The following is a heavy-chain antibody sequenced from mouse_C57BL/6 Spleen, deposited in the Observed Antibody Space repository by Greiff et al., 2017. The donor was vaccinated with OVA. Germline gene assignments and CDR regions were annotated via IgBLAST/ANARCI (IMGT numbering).Heavy chain of an antibody. V-gene: IGHV1-53*01. CDR3: ARNHYYFHYYAMDY. Sequence: QVQLQQPGTELVKPGASVKLSCKASGYTFTSYWMHWVKQRPGQGLEWIGNINPGNGGTNYNEKFKSKATLTVDKSSSTAYMQLSSLTSEDSAVYYYARNHYYFHYYAMDYWGQGTSVTVSS. CDR1: GYTFTSYW. J-gene: IGHJ4*01. D-gene: IGHD2-4*01. CDR2: INPGNGGT.